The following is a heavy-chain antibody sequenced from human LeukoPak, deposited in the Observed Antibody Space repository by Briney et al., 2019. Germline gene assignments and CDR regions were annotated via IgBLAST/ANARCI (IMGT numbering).Heavy chain of an antibody. J-gene: IGHJ4*02. CDR3: ARDLNRGYSGPSDH. D-gene: IGHD5-12*01. Sequence: GGSLRLSCAASGFTLSGYAMHWVRQAPGKGLEWVAFISYDGSKTYYADSVKGRFTISRDNSKNTLYLQMTSLRAEDTALYYCARDLNRGYSGPSDHWGQGTLVTVSS. CDR1: GFTLSGYA. V-gene: IGHV3-30*04. CDR2: ISYDGSKT.